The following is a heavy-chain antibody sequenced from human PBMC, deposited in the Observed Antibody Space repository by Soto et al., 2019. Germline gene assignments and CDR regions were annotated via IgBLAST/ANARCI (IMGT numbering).Heavy chain of an antibody. J-gene: IGHJ6*02. CDR1: GYSFTSYW. CDR3: ARLCDSSSFYYHATDV. CDR2: IYPHDSDT. D-gene: IGHD6-6*01. V-gene: IGHV5-51*01. Sequence: GESLKVSWKGSGYSFTSYWIGWVRQMPGKGLEWMGIIYPHDSDTRYSPSFQGQVTILADKAISTAYLQWSSLKASDSAMYYCARLCDSSSFYYHATDVCGQGNTVTVSS.